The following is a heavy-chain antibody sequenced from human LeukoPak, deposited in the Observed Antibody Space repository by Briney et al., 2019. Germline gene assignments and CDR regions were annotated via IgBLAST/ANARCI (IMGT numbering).Heavy chain of an antibody. CDR2: IWYDGSNK. Sequence: GRSLRLSCAASGFTFSSYGMHWVRQAPGKGLEWVAVIWYDGSNKYYAESVKGRFTISRDNSENTMYLQMESLRAEDTAVYYCARDRLGVTHFDYWGQGTLVTVSS. D-gene: IGHD2-21*02. CDR3: ARDRLGVTHFDY. CDR1: GFTFSSYG. J-gene: IGHJ4*02. V-gene: IGHV3-33*01.